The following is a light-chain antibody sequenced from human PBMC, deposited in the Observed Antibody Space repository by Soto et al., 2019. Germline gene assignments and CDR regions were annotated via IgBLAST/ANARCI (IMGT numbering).Light chain of an antibody. V-gene: IGKV3-11*01. Sequence: EVVIRQSPATLSVSAGWWSTLSWKAIQSVRSNLAWYQQKPGQAPRLLIYDASNRATGIPARFSGSGSGTDFTLTISSLEPEDFAVYYCQQRSSWPPSITFGQGTRLEIK. CDR3: QQRSSWPPSIT. CDR1: QSVRSN. CDR2: DAS. J-gene: IGKJ5*01.